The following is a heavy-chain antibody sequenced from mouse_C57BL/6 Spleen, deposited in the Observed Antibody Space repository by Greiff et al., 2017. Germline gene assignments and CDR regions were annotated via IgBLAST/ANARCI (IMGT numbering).Heavy chain of an antibody. Sequence: EVQLVESGGDLVKPGGSLKLSCAASGFTFSSYGMSWVRQTPDKRLEWVATISSGGSYTYYPASVQGRFPISRDTAKNTLYLQMSSLKSEDTAMYYCARPVNGGFDYGGQGTTVTVSS. CDR1: GFTFSSYG. CDR3: ARPVNGGFDY. V-gene: IGHV5-6*01. J-gene: IGHJ2*01. CDR2: ISSGGSYT.